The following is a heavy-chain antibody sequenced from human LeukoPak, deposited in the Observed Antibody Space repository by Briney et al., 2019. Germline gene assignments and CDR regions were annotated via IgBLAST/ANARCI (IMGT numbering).Heavy chain of an antibody. D-gene: IGHD1-1*01. V-gene: IGHV3-23*01. CDR1: GFTFSSYA. Sequence: GGSLRLSCAASGFTFSSYAMSRVRQAPGKGLEWVSDVSSGGTATSYADSVKGRFTISRDNSKNTLYVQMNSLRADDTAVYYCAKKLSGMSGTPWGDFDCWGQGALVTVSS. CDR2: VSSGGTAT. CDR3: AKKLSGMSGTPWGDFDC. J-gene: IGHJ4*02.